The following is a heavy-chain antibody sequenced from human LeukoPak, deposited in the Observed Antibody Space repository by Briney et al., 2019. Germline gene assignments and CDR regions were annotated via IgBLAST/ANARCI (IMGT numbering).Heavy chain of an antibody. Sequence: GGSLRLSCAVSGFTFSSYVMSWVRQAPGKGLEWVSGISGSGGSTYYADSVKGRFTISRDNSKNTLYLQLNSLRAEDTAVYYCAKGGPPNWFDPWGQGTLVTVSS. CDR2: ISGSGGST. CDR3: AKGGPPNWFDP. V-gene: IGHV3-23*01. J-gene: IGHJ5*02. CDR1: GFTFSSYV.